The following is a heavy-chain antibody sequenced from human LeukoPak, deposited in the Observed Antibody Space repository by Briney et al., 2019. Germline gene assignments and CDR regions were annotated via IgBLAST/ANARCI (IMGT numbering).Heavy chain of an antibody. D-gene: IGHD4-17*01. CDR2: IKSDGNST. Sequence: PGGXLRLSCGASGFTFRTYWMHWVGQAPGKGLGGVSRIKSDGNSTNYADSVEGRFTISRDNAKNTLYLQMNSLRAEDTAVYYCALGFTVTIDYWGQGTLVTVSS. CDR3: ALGFTVTIDY. CDR1: GFTFRTYW. J-gene: IGHJ4*02. V-gene: IGHV3-74*01.